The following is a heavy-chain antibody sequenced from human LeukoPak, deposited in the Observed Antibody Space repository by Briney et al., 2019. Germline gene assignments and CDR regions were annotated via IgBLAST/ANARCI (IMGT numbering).Heavy chain of an antibody. CDR2: IKSKNAGGTT. J-gene: IGHJ3*01. CDR1: EFTFSSYS. D-gene: IGHD3-9*01. CDR3: ARDWYHAFDF. Sequence: GGSLRLSCAASEFTFSSYSMNWVRQAPGKGLEWVGRIKSKNAGGTTDYAAPVKGRFIISRDDSRNMVYLQLNSLKTEDTGVYYCARDWYHAFDFWGQGTTVTVSS. V-gene: IGHV3-15*07.